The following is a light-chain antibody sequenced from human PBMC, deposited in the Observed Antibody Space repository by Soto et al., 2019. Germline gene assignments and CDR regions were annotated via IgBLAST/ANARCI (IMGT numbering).Light chain of an antibody. V-gene: IGKV1D-12*01. Sequence: DIQMTQSPSSVSASVGDRVTITCRASQGISSWLAWYQQKPGKAPQLLIYAASNLQGGVPSRFSGSGSGTSFTLTISSLQPEDFATYYCQQLLSYPITFGQGTRLEIK. CDR1: QGISSW. J-gene: IGKJ5*01. CDR2: AAS. CDR3: QQLLSYPIT.